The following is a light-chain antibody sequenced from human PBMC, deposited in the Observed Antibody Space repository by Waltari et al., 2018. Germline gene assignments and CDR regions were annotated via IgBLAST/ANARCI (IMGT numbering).Light chain of an antibody. CDR3: QKYGSLPAT. CDR2: DTS. CDR1: QAVSRF. Sequence: EIVLTQSPGTLSLSPGERVTLPCRASQAVSRFLAWYQQKPGQAPRLLIYDTSTRATGIPDRLSGSGSGTGFSLTISRLEPEDLAVYYCQKYGSLPATFGQGTKGEIK. J-gene: IGKJ1*01. V-gene: IGKV3-20*01.